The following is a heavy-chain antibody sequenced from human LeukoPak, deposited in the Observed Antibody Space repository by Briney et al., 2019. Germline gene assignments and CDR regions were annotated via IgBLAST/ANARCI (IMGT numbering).Heavy chain of an antibody. Sequence: GGSLRLSCAASGFTFEIYWMSWVRQAPGKGLEWVSVIYSGGSTYYADSVKGRFTISRDNSKNTLYLQMNSLRAEDTAVYYCARDLGYWGQGTLVTVSS. CDR1: GFTFEIYW. CDR2: IYSGGST. J-gene: IGHJ4*02. CDR3: ARDLGY. V-gene: IGHV3-66*01.